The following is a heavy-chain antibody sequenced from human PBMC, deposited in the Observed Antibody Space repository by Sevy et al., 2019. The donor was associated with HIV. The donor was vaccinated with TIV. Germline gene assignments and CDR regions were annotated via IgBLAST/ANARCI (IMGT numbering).Heavy chain of an antibody. J-gene: IGHJ6*02. V-gene: IGHV1-69*13. CDR2: IIPIFGTA. CDR3: ARAKGDDYYYGMDV. Sequence: ASVKVSCKASGGTFSSYAISWVRQAPGQGLEWMGGIIPIFGTANYAQKFQGRVTITADESTSTAYMELRSLGSADTAVYYCARAKGDDYYYGMDVWGQGTTVTVSS. CDR1: GGTFSSYA.